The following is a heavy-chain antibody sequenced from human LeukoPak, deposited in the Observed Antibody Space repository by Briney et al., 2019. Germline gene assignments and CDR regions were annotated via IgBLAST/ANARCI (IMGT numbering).Heavy chain of an antibody. V-gene: IGHV6-1*01. Sequence: SQTLSLTCAISGDSVSSYSIAWNWIRQSPSRGLEWLGRTYYGSKWYNEYAVSVKSRITVNADTSKNQFSLQLNSVTPEDTAVYYCARGWLQSGFDYWGQGTLVTVSS. CDR2: TYYGSKWYN. CDR1: GDSVSSYSIA. CDR3: ARGWLQSGFDY. D-gene: IGHD5-24*01. J-gene: IGHJ4*02.